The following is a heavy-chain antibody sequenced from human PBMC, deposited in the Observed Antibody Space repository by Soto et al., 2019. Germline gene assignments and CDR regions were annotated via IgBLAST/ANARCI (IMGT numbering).Heavy chain of an antibody. V-gene: IGHV3-21*01. CDR1: GFTFSSYS. Sequence: GGSLRLSCAASGFTFSSYSMNWVRQAPGKGLEWVSSISSSSSYIYYADSVKGRFTISRDNAKNSLYLQMNSLRAEDTAVYYCARDLIQDIVVVPAAHHAVPWGQGTLVTVSS. CDR3: ARDLIQDIVVVPAAHHAVP. J-gene: IGHJ5*02. CDR2: ISSSSSYI. D-gene: IGHD2-2*01.